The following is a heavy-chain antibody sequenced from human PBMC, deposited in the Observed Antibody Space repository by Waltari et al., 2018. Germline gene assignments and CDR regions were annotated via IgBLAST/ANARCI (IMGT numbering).Heavy chain of an antibody. D-gene: IGHD5-18*01. CDR2: ISSSSSYI. CDR3: ARDRFRGYSYGYGGNWFDP. CDR1: GFTFSSYS. J-gene: IGHJ5*02. V-gene: IGHV3-21*01. Sequence: EVQLVESGGGLVKPGGSLRLSCAASGFTFSSYSMNWVRQAPGKGLEWVSSISSSSSYISYADSVKGRFTISRDNAKNSLYLQMNSLRAEDTAVYYCARDRFRGYSYGYGGNWFDPWGQGTLVTVSS.